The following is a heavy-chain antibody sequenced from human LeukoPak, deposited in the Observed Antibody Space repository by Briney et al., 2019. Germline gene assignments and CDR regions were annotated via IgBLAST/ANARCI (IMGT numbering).Heavy chain of an antibody. D-gene: IGHD1-26*01. Sequence: ASVKVSCKASGYTFTSNYMHWVRQAPGQELEWMGIINPSGGSTNYAQKFQGRVTMTRDTSTSTVYMELSSLRTDDTAVYYCARDAGSGSYHNWFDPWGQGTLVTVSS. CDR2: INPSGGST. J-gene: IGHJ5*02. CDR3: ARDAGSGSYHNWFDP. CDR1: GYTFTSNY. V-gene: IGHV1-46*01.